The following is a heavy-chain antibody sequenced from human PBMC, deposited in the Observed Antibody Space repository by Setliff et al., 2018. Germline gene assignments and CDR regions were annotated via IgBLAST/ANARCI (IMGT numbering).Heavy chain of an antibody. Sequence: GGSLRLSCAASGFSFSDYYMMWIRQAPGKGLEWVSYISNDAYTIHYADSMKGRLTISRDNSKNSVFLQMNSLRAEDTAIYYCARDWGSYSTHPFWGQGTMVTVSS. V-gene: IGHV3-11*04. CDR2: ISNDAYTI. D-gene: IGHD1-26*01. CDR3: ARDWGSYSTHPF. J-gene: IGHJ3*01. CDR1: GFSFSDYY.